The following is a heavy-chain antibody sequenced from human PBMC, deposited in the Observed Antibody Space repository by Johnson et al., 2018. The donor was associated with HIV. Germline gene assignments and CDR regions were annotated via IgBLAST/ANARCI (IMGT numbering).Heavy chain of an antibody. CDR2: ISYDGTNK. CDR1: GFTFSSYA. J-gene: IGHJ3*02. CDR3: ARSYSSSSHDAFDI. D-gene: IGHD6-6*01. V-gene: IGHV3-30-3*01. Sequence: QVQLVESGGGVVQPGRSLRLSCAASGFTFSSYAMHWVRQAPGKGLEWVASISYDGTNKYYADSVQGRFTISRDNSKNTLYLQMNSLRAEDTAVYYCARSYSSSSHDAFDIWGQGTMVTVSS.